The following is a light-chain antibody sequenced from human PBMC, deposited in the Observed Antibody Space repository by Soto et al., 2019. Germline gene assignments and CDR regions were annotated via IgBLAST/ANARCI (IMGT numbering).Light chain of an antibody. V-gene: IGLV2-14*01. J-gene: IGLJ1*01. CDR1: SSDVGGYNY. CDR3: SSYTSSSTLPYV. Sequence: QSALTQPASVSGSPGQSITISCTGTSSDVGGYNYVSWYQQHPGKAPKLMIYEVSNRPSGVSNRCSGSKSGNTASLTISGLQAEDEADYYCSSYTSSSTLPYVFGTGTKLTVL. CDR2: EVS.